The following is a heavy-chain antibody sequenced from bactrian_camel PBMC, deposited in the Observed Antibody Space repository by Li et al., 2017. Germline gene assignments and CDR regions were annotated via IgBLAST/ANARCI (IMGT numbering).Heavy chain of an antibody. CDR1: EYAYRGYC. V-gene: IGHV3S55*01. J-gene: IGHJ4*01. Sequence: HVQLVESGGGSVQAGGSLRLSCAASEYAYRGYCMGWFRQVPGKEREGVATINRAGSTNYADSVKGRFTISKDNAKNTLYLQMNSLKTDDTAMYYCARRGGRLQHNDWDQGTQVTVS. D-gene: IGHD3*01. CDR2: INRAGST. CDR3: ARRGGRLQHND.